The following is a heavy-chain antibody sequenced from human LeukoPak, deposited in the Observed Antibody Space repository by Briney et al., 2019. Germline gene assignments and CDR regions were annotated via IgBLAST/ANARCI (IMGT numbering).Heavy chain of an antibody. CDR1: GGSTSSSSYY. CDR3: ARHGLPYSSSSRYYFDY. CDR2: IYYSGST. Sequence: TTSETLSLTCTVSGGSTSSSSYYWGWIRQPPGKGLEWIGSIYYSGSTYYNPSLKSRVTISVDTSKNQFSLKLSSVTAADTAVYYCARHGLPYSSSSRYYFDYWGQGTLVTVSS. D-gene: IGHD6-6*01. J-gene: IGHJ4*02. V-gene: IGHV4-39*01.